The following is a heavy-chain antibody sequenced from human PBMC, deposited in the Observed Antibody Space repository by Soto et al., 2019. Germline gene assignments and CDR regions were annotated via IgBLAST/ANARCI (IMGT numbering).Heavy chain of an antibody. CDR1: GFTFSAFA. J-gene: IGHJ4*02. Sequence: PGGSLRLSCTVSGFTFSAFAMYWVRQAPGKGLEWVALISYDGTNEDYAESVRGRFTISRDNSKNTLYLDMNSLSAEDSAVYLCAKGVVREPAYFDYWGQGTLVTVSS. CDR2: ISYDGTNE. D-gene: IGHD3-10*01. CDR3: AKGVVREPAYFDY. V-gene: IGHV3-30*18.